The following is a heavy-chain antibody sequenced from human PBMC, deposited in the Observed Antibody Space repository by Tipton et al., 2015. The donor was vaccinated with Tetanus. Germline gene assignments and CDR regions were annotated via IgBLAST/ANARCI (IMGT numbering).Heavy chain of an antibody. CDR3: AREDYFDISAFDI. Sequence: TLSLTCTVSGGSMNSYYWSWIRRPPGKGLEWIGYIDYTGSTNYNPSLKSGVTISLDTSKNQISMRLTSVTAADTAVYYCAREDYFDISAFDIWGQGTMVTVSS. V-gene: IGHV4-59*01. CDR1: GGSMNSYY. D-gene: IGHD2/OR15-2a*01. J-gene: IGHJ3*02. CDR2: IDYTGST.